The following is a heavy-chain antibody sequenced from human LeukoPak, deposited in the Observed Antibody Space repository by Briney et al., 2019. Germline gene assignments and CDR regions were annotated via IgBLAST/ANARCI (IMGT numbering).Heavy chain of an antibody. D-gene: IGHD2-15*01. CDR1: GGSISGFY. Sequence: SETLSLTCTVSGGSISGFYWSWIRQPPGKGLEWIAYVHYTGRTKYNPSLKSRITIPLDTSKNQVSLKLRSVTDADTAVYYCARHAVVPPTLGGGGFFDYWGQGTLVTVSS. CDR3: ARHAVVPPTLGGGGFFDY. CDR2: VHYTGRT. V-gene: IGHV4-59*08. J-gene: IGHJ4*02.